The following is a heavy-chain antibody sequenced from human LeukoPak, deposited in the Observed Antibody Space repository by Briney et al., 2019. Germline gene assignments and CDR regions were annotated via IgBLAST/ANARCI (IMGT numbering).Heavy chain of an antibody. CDR1: GGSISTYY. CDR3: AREGDYSNFDY. J-gene: IGHJ4*02. D-gene: IGHD4-17*01. CDR2: IYYSGTT. V-gene: IGHV4-59*01. Sequence: SETLYLTCSVSGGSISTYYWSWIRQPPGKGLEWIGYIYYSGTTNCNPSLISRVTISVDTSKKQFSLKLSSVTAADTAVYYCAREGDYSNFDYWGQGTLVTVSS.